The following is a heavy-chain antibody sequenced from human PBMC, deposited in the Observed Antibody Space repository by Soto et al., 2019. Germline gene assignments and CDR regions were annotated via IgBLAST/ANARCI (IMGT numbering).Heavy chain of an antibody. V-gene: IGHV3-30*18. Sequence: GGSLRLSCAASGFSFSSYGMHWVRQAPGKGLEWVAVISYDGSNKYYADSVKGRFTISRDNSKNTLYLQMNSLRAEDTAVYYCAKASEQWLPDYWGQGTLVTVSS. CDR1: GFSFSSYG. CDR2: ISYDGSNK. D-gene: IGHD6-19*01. J-gene: IGHJ4*02. CDR3: AKASEQWLPDY.